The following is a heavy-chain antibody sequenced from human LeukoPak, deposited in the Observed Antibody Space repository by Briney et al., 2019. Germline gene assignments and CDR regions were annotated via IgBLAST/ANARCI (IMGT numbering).Heavy chain of an antibody. CDR1: GFTFSSYA. J-gene: IGHJ4*02. CDR2: ISYDGSNK. V-gene: IGHV3-30*04. D-gene: IGHD3/OR15-3a*01. CDR3: ARVGHDYGDY. Sequence: GSLRLSCAASGFTFSSYAMHWVRQAPGKGLDWVALISYDGSNKYYADSVKGRFTISRDNSKNTLYLQMNSLRAEDTAVYYCARVGHDYGDYWGQGTLVTVSS.